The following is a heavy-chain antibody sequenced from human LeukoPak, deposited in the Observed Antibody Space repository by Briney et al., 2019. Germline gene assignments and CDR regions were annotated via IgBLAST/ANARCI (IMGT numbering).Heavy chain of an antibody. J-gene: IGHJ4*02. D-gene: IGHD6-19*01. CDR3: ARVRDSSGWYYALDY. CDR2: IYYSGST. Sequence: PSETLSLTCTVSGGSISSSSYYWGWIRQPPGKGLEWIGSIYYSGSTYYNPSLKSRVTISVDTSKNQFSLKLSSVTAADTAVYYCARVRDSSGWYYALDYWGQGTLVTVSS. V-gene: IGHV4-39*07. CDR1: GGSISSSSYY.